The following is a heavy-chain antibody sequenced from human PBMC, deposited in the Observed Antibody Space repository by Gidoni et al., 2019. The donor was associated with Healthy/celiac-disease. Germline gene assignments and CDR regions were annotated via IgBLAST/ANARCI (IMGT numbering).Heavy chain of an antibody. D-gene: IGHD2-2*01. CDR1: GGSFSGYY. CDR2: INHSGRT. Sequence: QVQLQQWGAGLWKPSETLSLTCAVYGGSFSGYYWSWIRQPPGKGLEWLGEINHSGRTNYNPSLKCRVTISVDTSKNQFSLKLSSVTAADTTVYYCARRVVVPAAKQGNWFDPWGQGTLVTVSS. V-gene: IGHV4-34*01. J-gene: IGHJ5*02. CDR3: ARRVVVPAAKQGNWFDP.